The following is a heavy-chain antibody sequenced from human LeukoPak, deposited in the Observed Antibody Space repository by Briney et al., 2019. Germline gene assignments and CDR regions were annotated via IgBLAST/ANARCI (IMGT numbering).Heavy chain of an antibody. CDR2: IIPIFATA. CDR3: ARLTSIVVVGPSGYYFDY. Sequence: SVKVSCKASGGTFSSYAISWVRQARGQGLEWMGGIIPIFATANYAQKLQGRVTITADESTSTAYMELSSLRSEDTAVYYCARLTSIVVVGPSGYYFDYWGQGTLVTVSS. CDR1: GGTFSSYA. V-gene: IGHV1-69*01. D-gene: IGHD2-15*01. J-gene: IGHJ4*02.